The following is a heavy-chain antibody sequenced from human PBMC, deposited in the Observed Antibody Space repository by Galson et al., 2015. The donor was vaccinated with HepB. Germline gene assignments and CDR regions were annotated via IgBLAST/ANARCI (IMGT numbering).Heavy chain of an antibody. J-gene: IGHJ4*02. CDR1: GLTLSTPL. V-gene: IGHV3-74*01. CDR2: IRLDGTTR. D-gene: IGHD2-8*02. CDR3: ARADGTGLYGLFDY. Sequence: LRLSSQASGLTLSTPLRHWAGQGPGKGLVWVARIRLDGTTRNYADSVMGRFTISRDNAKNTLHLQMDSLRAEDTAVYYCARADGTGLYGLFDYWGRGTLVTVSS.